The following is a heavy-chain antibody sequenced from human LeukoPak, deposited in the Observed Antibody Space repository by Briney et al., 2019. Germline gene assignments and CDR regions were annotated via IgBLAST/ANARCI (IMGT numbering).Heavy chain of an antibody. CDR3: AREGGPYRPLDY. Sequence: SGTLSLTCGVSGGSITSTNYWTWVRQPPGKGLEWIGEVNLQGSTNYNPSLMGRVAISVDMSENHISLQMTSVTAADTAVYYCAREGGPYRPLDYSGQGTLVTVSS. CDR1: GGSITSTNY. V-gene: IGHV4-4*02. CDR2: VNLQGST. J-gene: IGHJ4*02.